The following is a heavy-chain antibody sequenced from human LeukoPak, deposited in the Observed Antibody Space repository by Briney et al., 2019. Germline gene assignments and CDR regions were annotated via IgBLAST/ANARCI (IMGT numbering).Heavy chain of an antibody. V-gene: IGHV3-11*06. CDR3: VRGGPYGDYDAY. Sequence: PGGSLRLSCAASGFTFSSYWMSWIRQAPGKGLEWVSYISSDSSYTNYADSVRGRFTISRDNAKNSLYLQMNSLRAEDTAVYYCVRGGPYGDYDAYWGQGTLVTVSS. CDR1: GFTFSSYW. D-gene: IGHD4-17*01. J-gene: IGHJ4*02. CDR2: ISSDSSYT.